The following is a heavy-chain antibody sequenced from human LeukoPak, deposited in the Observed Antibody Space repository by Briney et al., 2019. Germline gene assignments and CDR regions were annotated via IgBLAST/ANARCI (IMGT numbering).Heavy chain of an antibody. CDR3: ARGRRDILTGYLGIPFDY. V-gene: IGHV4-39*07. J-gene: IGHJ4*02. Sequence: PSETLSLTCTVSGGSISSSSYYWGWIRQPPGKGLEWIGEINHSGSTNYNPSLKSRVTISVDTSKNQFSLKLSSVTAADTAVYYCARGRRDILTGYLGIPFDYWGQGTLVTVSS. CDR2: INHSGST. D-gene: IGHD3-9*01. CDR1: GGSISSSSYY.